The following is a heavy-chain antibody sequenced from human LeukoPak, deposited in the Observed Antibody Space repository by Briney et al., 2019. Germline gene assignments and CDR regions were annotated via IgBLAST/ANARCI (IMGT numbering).Heavy chain of an antibody. CDR1: GFTFSSYG. J-gene: IGHJ4*02. CDR3: AAYCGGDCYADY. Sequence: PGGSLRLSCAASGFTFSSYGMHWVRQAPGKGLEWVAVIWYDGSNKYYADSVKGRFTISRDNSKNTLYLQMNSLRAEDTAVYYCAAYCGGDCYADYWGQGTLVTVSS. D-gene: IGHD2-21*02. V-gene: IGHV3-33*01. CDR2: IWYDGSNK.